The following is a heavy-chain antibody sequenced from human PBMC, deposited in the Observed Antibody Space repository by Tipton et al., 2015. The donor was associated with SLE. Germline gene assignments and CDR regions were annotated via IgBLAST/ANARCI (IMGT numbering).Heavy chain of an antibody. V-gene: IGHV4-39*07. CDR3: ARSVWWLPPDYYYYMDV. Sequence: TLSLTCTVSGGSISSSSYYWGWIRQPPGKGLEWIGSIYYSGSTYYNPSLKSRVTISVDTSKSQFSLKLSSVTAADTAMYYCARSVWWLPPDYYYYMDVWGKGTTVTVSS. CDR1: GGSISSSSYY. D-gene: IGHD5-12*01. CDR2: IYYSGST. J-gene: IGHJ6*03.